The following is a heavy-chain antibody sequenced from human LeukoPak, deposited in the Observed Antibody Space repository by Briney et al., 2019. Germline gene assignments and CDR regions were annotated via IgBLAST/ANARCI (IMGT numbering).Heavy chain of an antibody. J-gene: IGHJ4*02. Sequence: SETLSLTCTVSRGSISSGSYYWSWIRQPAGKGLEWIGRVYTSGSTNYNPSLKSRVTISLDTSKNQFSLKLSSVTAADTAVYYCARVGGDTRTRFFDYWGQGTLVTVSS. CDR2: VYTSGST. CDR1: RGSISSGSYY. D-gene: IGHD3-10*01. V-gene: IGHV4-61*02. CDR3: ARVGGDTRTRFFDY.